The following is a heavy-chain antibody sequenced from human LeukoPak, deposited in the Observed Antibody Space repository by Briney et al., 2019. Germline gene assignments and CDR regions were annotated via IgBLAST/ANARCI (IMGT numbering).Heavy chain of an antibody. J-gene: IGHJ4*02. CDR2: IYHSGST. D-gene: IGHD3-22*01. CDR3: ARANYYDSGGYLPVVYPSDY. V-gene: IGHV4-31*11. CDR1: GGSISSSGYY. Sequence: SETLSLTCAVSGGSISSSGYYWSWIRQHPGKGLEWIGYIYHSGSTCYNPSLRSRVTISRDTSKNQFSLKLSSVTAADTAIYYCARANYYDSGGYLPVVYPSDYWGQGTLVTVSS.